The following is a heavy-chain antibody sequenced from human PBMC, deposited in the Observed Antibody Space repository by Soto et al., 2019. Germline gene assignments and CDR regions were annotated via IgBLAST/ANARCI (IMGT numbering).Heavy chain of an antibody. J-gene: IGHJ4*02. CDR3: AKGGRQWLVTSDFNY. Sequence: GGSLRLSCAASGFTFSDYAMHWFRQAPGKGLEWVAVVSHDGRSTHYADSVKGRFTISRDSSKNTVSLEMTSLRAEDTAVYYCAKGGRQWLVTSDFNYWGQGALVTVSS. V-gene: IGHV3-30*18. CDR1: GFTFSDYA. CDR2: VSHDGRST. D-gene: IGHD6-19*01.